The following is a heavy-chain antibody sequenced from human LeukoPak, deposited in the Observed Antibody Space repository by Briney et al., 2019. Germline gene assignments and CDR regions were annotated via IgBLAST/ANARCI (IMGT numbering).Heavy chain of an antibody. CDR1: GYIFTDYY. CDR3: AREYSSGWYLYMDV. D-gene: IGHD6-19*01. Sequence: ASVKVSCKASGYIFTDYYMHLLRQAPGQGLEWMGWINPNSASTNYAQKFQGRVTMTSDTSLSTAYMELSRLTADDTAVYYCAREYSSGWYLYMDVWGKGTTVTISS. V-gene: IGHV1-2*02. CDR2: INPNSAST. J-gene: IGHJ6*03.